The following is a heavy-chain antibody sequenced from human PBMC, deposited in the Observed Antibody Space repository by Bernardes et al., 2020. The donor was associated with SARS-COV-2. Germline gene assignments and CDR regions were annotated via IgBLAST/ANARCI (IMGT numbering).Heavy chain of an antibody. V-gene: IGHV3-33*01. J-gene: IGHJ2*01. Sequence: GGSLRLSCAASGFTFSSYGMHWVRQAPGKGLEWVAVIWYDGSNKYYADSVKGRFTISRDNSKNTLYLQMNSLRAEDTAVYYCARDRTGPGVYSFDLWGRGTLVTVSS. D-gene: IGHD3-10*01. CDR3: ARDRTGPGVYSFDL. CDR2: IWYDGSNK. CDR1: GFTFSSYG.